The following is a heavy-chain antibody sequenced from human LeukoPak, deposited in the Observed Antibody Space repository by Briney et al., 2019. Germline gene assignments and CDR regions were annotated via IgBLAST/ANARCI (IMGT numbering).Heavy chain of an antibody. J-gene: IGHJ5*02. CDR1: GYTFTSYG. D-gene: IGHD3-3*01. Sequence: ASVKVSCKASGYTFTSYGISWVRQAPGQGLEWMGWISAYNGNTNYAQKLQGRVTMTTDTSTSTAYMELRSLRFDDTAVYYCAREGRQSFGVVIGWFDPWGQGTLVTVSS. CDR3: AREGRQSFGVVIGWFDP. V-gene: IGHV1-18*01. CDR2: ISAYNGNT.